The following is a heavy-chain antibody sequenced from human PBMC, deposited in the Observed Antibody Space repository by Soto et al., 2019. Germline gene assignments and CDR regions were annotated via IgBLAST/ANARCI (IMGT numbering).Heavy chain of an antibody. CDR3: TTTQLWYYYDGADHRKTVSNDY. CDR2: IKSKSDGGTV. CDR1: GFNFTNAW. D-gene: IGHD3-22*01. J-gene: IGHJ4*02. Sequence: EGQLVESGGGFVKPGGSLTLSCAASGFNFTNAWMTWVRQTPGKGLEWVGRIKSKSDGGTVDYAAPVKGRFTVSRDDSKNTLYLQMSSLKIEDTAVYYCTTTQLWYYYDGADHRKTVSNDYWGQGTLVTVSS. V-gene: IGHV3-15*07.